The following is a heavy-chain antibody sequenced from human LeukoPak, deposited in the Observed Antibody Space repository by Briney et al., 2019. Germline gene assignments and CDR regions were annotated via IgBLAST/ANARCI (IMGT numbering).Heavy chain of an antibody. Sequence: GGSLRLSCTAPGFTLSSYEMSWIRQAPGKGLEWVSSISSSSSYIYYADSVKGRFTISRDNAKNSLYLQMNSLRAEDTAVYYCASGEMATIGWGQGTLVTVSS. D-gene: IGHD5-24*01. V-gene: IGHV3-21*01. J-gene: IGHJ4*02. CDR2: ISSSSSYI. CDR1: GFTLSSYE. CDR3: ASGEMATIG.